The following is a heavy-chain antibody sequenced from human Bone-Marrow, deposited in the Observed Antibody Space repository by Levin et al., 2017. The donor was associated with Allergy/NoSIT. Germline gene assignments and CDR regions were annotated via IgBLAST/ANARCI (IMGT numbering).Heavy chain of an antibody. D-gene: IGHD2-2*01. CDR1: GFSFSSYS. J-gene: IGHJ4*02. CDR2: INSGGNYI. Sequence: AGGSLRLSCAASGFSFSSYSMNWVRQAPGRGLEWVASINSGGNYIYYADSLKGRFSISRDNAKNSLSLQMNSLRVEDTAVYYCSRGVEYCSSTDCSYFDSWGRGTLVTVSS. V-gene: IGHV3-21*06. CDR3: SRGVEYCSSTDCSYFDS.